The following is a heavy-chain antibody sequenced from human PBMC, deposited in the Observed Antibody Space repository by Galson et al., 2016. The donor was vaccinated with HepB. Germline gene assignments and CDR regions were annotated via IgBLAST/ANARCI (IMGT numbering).Heavy chain of an antibody. Sequence: SLRLSCAASGFTVSDYYMTWVRQAPGKGLELVSVVFLGGSTYYAQPVEGRFTISRDDSKNTLHLRMNSLTAEDTAVYFCARTSYRECTGTHCVNFRYYYYFMDVWGKGTTVTVSS. D-gene: IGHD2-8*02. CDR2: VFLGGST. CDR3: ARTSYRECTGTHCVNFRYYYYFMDV. CDR1: GFTVSDYY. J-gene: IGHJ6*03. V-gene: IGHV3-53*01.